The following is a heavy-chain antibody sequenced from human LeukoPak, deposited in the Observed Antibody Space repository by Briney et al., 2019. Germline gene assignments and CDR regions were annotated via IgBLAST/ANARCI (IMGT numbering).Heavy chain of an antibody. Sequence: GRSLRLSCAASGFTFSSHGMHWVRQAPGKGLEWVAVIWYDGSNKYYADSVKGRFTISRDNSKNTLYLQMNSLRAEDTAVYYCARAEGYYDSSGNDAFDIWGQGTMVTVSS. J-gene: IGHJ3*02. CDR2: IWYDGSNK. D-gene: IGHD3-22*01. V-gene: IGHV3-33*01. CDR3: ARAEGYYDSSGNDAFDI. CDR1: GFTFSSHG.